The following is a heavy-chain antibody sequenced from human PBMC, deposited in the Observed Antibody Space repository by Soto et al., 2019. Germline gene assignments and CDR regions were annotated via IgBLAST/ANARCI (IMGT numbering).Heavy chain of an antibody. CDR1: GGSISSGGYS. D-gene: IGHD6-13*01. Sequence: QLQLQESGSGLVKPSQTLSLTCAVSGGSISSGGYSWSWIRQPPGKGLEWIGYLYHIGSTYYNPSVQSRVTIFIHRSKSQFSVTLRSGTAAVSAEYYCALGFRRSYYGIDVWGQWTTLTAS. V-gene: IGHV4-30-2*01. J-gene: IGHJ6*02. CDR3: ALGFRRSYYGIDV. CDR2: LYHIGST.